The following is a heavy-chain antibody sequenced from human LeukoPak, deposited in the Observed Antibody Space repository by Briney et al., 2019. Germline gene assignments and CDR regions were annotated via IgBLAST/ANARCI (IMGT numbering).Heavy chain of an antibody. V-gene: IGHV3-7*01. CDR2: INQDSSEK. J-gene: IGHJ4*02. D-gene: IGHD3-22*01. Sequence: GGCLRLSCIASGFTLSTSWMSWVRQAPGKGLEWVANINQDSSEKLYVDSVKGRFTISRDNAKNTLYLQMNSLRAEDTAVYYCARGKGNYYDSSGYDYWGQGTLVTVSS. CDR1: GFTLSTSW. CDR3: ARGKGNYYDSSGYDY.